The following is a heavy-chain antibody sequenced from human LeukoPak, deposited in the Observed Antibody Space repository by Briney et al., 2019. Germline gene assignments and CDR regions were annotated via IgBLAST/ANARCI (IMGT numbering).Heavy chain of an antibody. CDR3: ATDGWGGGWFDY. Sequence: GASVKVSCKVSGYTLTELSMHWVRQAPGKGLEWMGGFDPEDGETIYAQKFQGRVTMTEDTSTDTAYMELSSLRSEDTAVYYCATDGWGGGWFDYWGQGTLVTVSS. V-gene: IGHV1-24*01. CDR1: GYTLTELS. D-gene: IGHD7-27*01. J-gene: IGHJ5*01. CDR2: FDPEDGET.